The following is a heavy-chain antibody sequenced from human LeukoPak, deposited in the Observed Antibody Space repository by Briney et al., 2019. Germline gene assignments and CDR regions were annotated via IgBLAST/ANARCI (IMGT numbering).Heavy chain of an antibody. V-gene: IGHV7-4-1*02. Sequence: ATVKVSCTASGYTFTSYAMNWVRQAPGQGLEGMGWINTNTGKPTYAQGFTGRFVFSLDTSVSTASVQISSLKAEDTAVYYCARHWGSRDDAFDIWGQGTMVTVSS. D-gene: IGHD7-27*01. J-gene: IGHJ3*02. CDR1: GYTFTSYA. CDR3: ARHWGSRDDAFDI. CDR2: INTNTGKP.